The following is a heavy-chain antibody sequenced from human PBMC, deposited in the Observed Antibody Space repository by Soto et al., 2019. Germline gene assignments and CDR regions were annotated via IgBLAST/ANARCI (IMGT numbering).Heavy chain of an antibody. D-gene: IGHD2-2*01. CDR3: ARVSIVVVPAATGRRFFDY. CDR2: IWYDGSEK. Sequence: PGGSLRLSCAASGFTFSRYGMHWVRQAPGKGLEWVAVIWYDGSEKYYVDSVKGRFTISRDNAKNSLYLQMNSLRAEDTAVYYCARVSIVVVPAATGRRFFDYWGQGTLVTVSS. CDR1: GFTFSRYG. V-gene: IGHV3-33*01. J-gene: IGHJ4*02.